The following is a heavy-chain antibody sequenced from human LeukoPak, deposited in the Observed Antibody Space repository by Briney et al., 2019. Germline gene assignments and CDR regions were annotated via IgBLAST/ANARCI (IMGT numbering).Heavy chain of an antibody. Sequence: SETLSLTCTVSTGSITSYYWSWIRQPAGKGLEWIGRIYTSGSTNYNPSLKSRVTMSVDTSKNRFFLNLRSMTAADTAVYYCARGSEDFDYWGQGTLVTVSS. J-gene: IGHJ4*02. CDR3: ARGSEDFDY. CDR2: IYTSGST. CDR1: TGSITSYY. D-gene: IGHD3-3*01. V-gene: IGHV4-4*07.